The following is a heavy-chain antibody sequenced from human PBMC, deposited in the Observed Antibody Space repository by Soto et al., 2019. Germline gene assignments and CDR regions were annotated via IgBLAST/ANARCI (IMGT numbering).Heavy chain of an antibody. Sequence: SETLSLTCTVSGGSISSGGYYWSWIRQPPGKGLEWIGHIHYSGSTYYIPSLKSRITISIDTSKNQVSLKLSSVTAADTAVYYCARDQAYSSSSQLDYWGQGTLVTVSS. CDR1: GGSISSGGYY. J-gene: IGHJ4*02. D-gene: IGHD6-6*01. CDR3: ARDQAYSSSSQLDY. V-gene: IGHV4-30-4*01. CDR2: IHYSGST.